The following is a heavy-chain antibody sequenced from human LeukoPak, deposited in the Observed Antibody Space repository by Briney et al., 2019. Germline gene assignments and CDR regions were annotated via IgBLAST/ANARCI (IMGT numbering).Heavy chain of an antibody. CDR1: GYTFTSYY. CDR2: INPSGGST. J-gene: IGHJ4*02. D-gene: IGHD6-19*01. Sequence: ATVKVSCKASGYTFTSYYMYWVRQAPGQGLEWMGIINPSGGSTSYAQKFQGRVTMTRDTSISTAYMELSRLRSDDTAVYYCASSIAVAGTGFDYWGQGTLVTVSS. V-gene: IGHV1-46*01. CDR3: ASSIAVAGTGFDY.